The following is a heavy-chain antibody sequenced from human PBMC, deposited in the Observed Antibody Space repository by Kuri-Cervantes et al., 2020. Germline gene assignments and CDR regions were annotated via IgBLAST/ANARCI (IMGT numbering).Heavy chain of an antibody. CDR1: GFTFDDYA. CDR2: ISWNSGSI. D-gene: IGHD4-17*01. Sequence: LKISCAASGFTFDDYAMHWVRQAPGKGLEWVSGISWNSGSIGYADSVKGRFTISRDNAKNSLYLQMNSLRAEDTALYYCAKDGYGDYRGGWFDPWGQGTLVTVSS. CDR3: AKDGYGDYRGGWFDP. J-gene: IGHJ5*02. V-gene: IGHV3-9*01.